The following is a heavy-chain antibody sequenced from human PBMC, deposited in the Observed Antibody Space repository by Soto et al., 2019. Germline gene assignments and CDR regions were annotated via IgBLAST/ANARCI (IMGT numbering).Heavy chain of an antibody. D-gene: IGHD4-17*01. CDR2: ISYDGSNK. CDR3: ARGSTAGDAFDI. Sequence: QVQLVGSGGGVVQPGRSLRLSCAASGFTFSSYAMHWVRQAPGKGLEWVAVISYDGSNKYYADSVKGRFTISRDNSKNTLYLQMNSLRAEDTAVYYCARGSTAGDAFDIWGQGTMVTVSS. J-gene: IGHJ3*02. V-gene: IGHV3-30-3*01. CDR1: GFTFSSYA.